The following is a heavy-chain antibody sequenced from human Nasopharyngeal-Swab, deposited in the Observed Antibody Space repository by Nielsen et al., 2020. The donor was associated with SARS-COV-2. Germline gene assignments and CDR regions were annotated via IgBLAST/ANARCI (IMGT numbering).Heavy chain of an antibody. D-gene: IGHD5-18*01. Sequence: GASLKISCSASGFIFSSFPMQWVRQAPGKGLEYISAISSSGSNAYYSDSVQGRFTISRDNSINTLYLQMSSLRTEDTAVYYCVKRVGDTPKVTDLDYWGQGTLVTVSS. CDR2: ISSSGSNA. CDR1: GFIFSSFP. CDR3: VKRVGDTPKVTDLDY. J-gene: IGHJ4*02. V-gene: IGHV3-64D*08.